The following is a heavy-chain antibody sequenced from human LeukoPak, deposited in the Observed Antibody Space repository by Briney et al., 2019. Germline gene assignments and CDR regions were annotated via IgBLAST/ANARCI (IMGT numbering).Heavy chain of an antibody. Sequence: SETLSLTCTVSGGSISSHYWSWIRQPPGKGLEWIGYIYYSGSTNYNPSLKSRVTISVDTSKNQFSLKLSSVTAADTAVYYCALLPLWFGELVDYWGQGTLATVSS. D-gene: IGHD3-10*01. V-gene: IGHV4-59*11. CDR1: GGSISSHY. CDR3: ALLPLWFGELVDY. J-gene: IGHJ4*02. CDR2: IYYSGST.